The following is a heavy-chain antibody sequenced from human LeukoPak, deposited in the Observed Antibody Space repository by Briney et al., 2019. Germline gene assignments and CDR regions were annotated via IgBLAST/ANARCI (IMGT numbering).Heavy chain of an antibody. V-gene: IGHV4-34*12. Sequence: SETLSLTCAVYGGSFSGYYWGWIRQPPGKGLEWIGSIYSGTTYHNPSLKSRVTISVDTSTNQFSLRLSSVTAADTAIYYCARRDCSSDSRTTYKWFDPWGQGTLVTVSS. CDR2: IYSGTT. D-gene: IGHD2-2*01. J-gene: IGHJ5*02. CDR3: ARRDCSSDSRTTYKWFDP. CDR1: GGSFSGYY.